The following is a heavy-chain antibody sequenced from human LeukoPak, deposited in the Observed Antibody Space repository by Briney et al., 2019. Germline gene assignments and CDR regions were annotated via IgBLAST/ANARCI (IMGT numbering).Heavy chain of an antibody. D-gene: IGHD2-2*03. CDR3: ARGIGHSPMDY. Sequence: GGSLRLSCAASGFTFSNYAMNWVRQAPGKGLEWVSYISSRGGTIYYADSVKGRFTMSRDNAKNSLYLQMNSLRAEDTAVYYCARGIGHSPMDYWGQGTLVTVSS. CDR1: GFTFSNYA. V-gene: IGHV3-48*03. J-gene: IGHJ4*02. CDR2: ISSRGGTI.